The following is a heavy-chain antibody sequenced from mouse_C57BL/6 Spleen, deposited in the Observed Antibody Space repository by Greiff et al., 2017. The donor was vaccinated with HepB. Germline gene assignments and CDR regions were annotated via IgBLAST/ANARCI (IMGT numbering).Heavy chain of an antibody. D-gene: IGHD2-3*01. Sequence: VQLQQSGPELVKPGASVKISCKASGYTFTDYYMNWVKQSHGKSLEWIGDINPNNGGTSYNQKFKGKATLTVDKSSSTAYMELRSLTSEDSAVYYCATLYDGYYAMDYWGQGTSVTVSS. CDR1: GYTFTDYY. J-gene: IGHJ4*01. CDR2: INPNNGGT. V-gene: IGHV1-26*01. CDR3: ATLYDGYYAMDY.